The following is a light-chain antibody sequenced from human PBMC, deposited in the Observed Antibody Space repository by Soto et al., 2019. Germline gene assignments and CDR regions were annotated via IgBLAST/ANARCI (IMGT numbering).Light chain of an antibody. V-gene: IGKV1-39*01. CDR2: AAS. J-gene: IGKJ1*01. Sequence: DIQMTQSTSSLSASVGDRVTITCRASQSISSYLNWYQQKPGKAPKLLIYAASSLQSGVPSGFSGSGSGTDFTLTISSLQPEDFATYYCQQSYSTPRTFGQGTKVDIK. CDR1: QSISSY. CDR3: QQSYSTPRT.